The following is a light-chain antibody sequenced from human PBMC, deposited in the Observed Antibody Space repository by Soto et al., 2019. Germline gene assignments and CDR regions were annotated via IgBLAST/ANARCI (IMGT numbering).Light chain of an antibody. J-gene: IGLJ2*01. V-gene: IGLV1-44*01. CDR1: SSNVGSNT. CDR2: GND. CDR3: AAWDDTLNGVV. Sequence: QSVLTQPPSASGTPGQRVTISCSGSSSNVGSNTVNWYQQLPGTAPKLLIHGNDQRPSGVPDRFSGSKSGTSASLAISGLQSEDEADYYCAAWDDTLNGVVFGGGTKVTVL.